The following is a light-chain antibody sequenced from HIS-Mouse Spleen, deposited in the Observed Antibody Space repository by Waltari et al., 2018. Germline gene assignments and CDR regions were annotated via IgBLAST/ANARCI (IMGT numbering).Light chain of an antibody. J-gene: IGLJ3*02. V-gene: IGLV2-14*03. CDR1: SSDVGGYNY. CDR2: DVS. CDR3: SSYTSSSTRV. Sequence: QSALTQPASVSGSPGQSITISCTGTSSDVGGYNYVSWYQQHPGQAPKLMIYDVSNRPSGVANRFSGSKSGNTASLTSSGRQAEDEADYYCSSYTSSSTRVFGGGTKLTVL.